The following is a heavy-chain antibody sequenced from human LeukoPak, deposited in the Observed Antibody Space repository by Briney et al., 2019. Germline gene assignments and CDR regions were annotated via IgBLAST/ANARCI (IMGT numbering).Heavy chain of an antibody. CDR2: ISVSGDDT. J-gene: IGHJ4*02. CDR1: GFSFNNYV. CDR3: ARDRKVEPLPEY. V-gene: IGHV3-23*01. Sequence: GGSLRLSCVASGFSFNNYVMNWVRHTPGKGLEWVSSISVSGDDTFYADSVKGRFTISRDNARNALYLQLTSLRVEDTAVYYCARDRKVEPLPEYWGQGTLVTVSS. D-gene: IGHD1-1*01.